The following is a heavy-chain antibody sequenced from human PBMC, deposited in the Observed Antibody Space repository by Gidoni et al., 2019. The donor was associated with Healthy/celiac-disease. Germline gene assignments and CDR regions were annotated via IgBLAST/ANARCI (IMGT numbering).Heavy chain of an antibody. J-gene: IGHJ6*02. CDR3: ARVRYSSGWFRDYGMDV. CDR2: ISSSSSTI. Sequence: VPPVASWGGLVQPGGSPSTPFAASGFPFSSYSMNWVRQAPGKGLGWVSYISSSSSTIYYADSVKGRFTISKDNAKNALYLQMNSLRAEDTAVYYCARVRYSSGWFRDYGMDVWGQGTTVTVSS. D-gene: IGHD6-19*01. CDR1: GFPFSSYS. V-gene: IGHV3-48*04.